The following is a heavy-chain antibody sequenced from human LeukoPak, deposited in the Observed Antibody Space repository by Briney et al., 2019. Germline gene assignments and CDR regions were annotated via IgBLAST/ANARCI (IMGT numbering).Heavy chain of an antibody. CDR1: GGTFSSYA. D-gene: IGHD3-3*01. V-gene: IGHV1-69*13. Sequence: SVKVSCKASGGTFSSYAISWVRQAPGQGLEWMGGIIPIFGTANYAQKFQGRVTITADESTSTAYMELSSLRSEDTAVYYCASSKSPSWTQIRFLEWLLDYWGQGTLVTVSS. CDR3: ASSKSPSWTQIRFLEWLLDY. J-gene: IGHJ4*02. CDR2: IIPIFGTA.